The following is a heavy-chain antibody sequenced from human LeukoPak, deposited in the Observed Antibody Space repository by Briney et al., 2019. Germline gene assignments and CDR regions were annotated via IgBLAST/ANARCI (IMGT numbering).Heavy chain of an antibody. Sequence: PGGSLRLSCAASGFTFSSYNMNWVRQAPGKGLEWVSSIGSPSSSYNYYADSVKGRFTISRDNANNLLYLQMNSLRVEDTAVYYCARPSINEYGDCGHWGQGTLVTVSS. CDR2: IGSPSSSYN. CDR1: GFTFSSYN. J-gene: IGHJ4*02. CDR3: ARPSINEYGDCGH. V-gene: IGHV3-21*01. D-gene: IGHD4-17*01.